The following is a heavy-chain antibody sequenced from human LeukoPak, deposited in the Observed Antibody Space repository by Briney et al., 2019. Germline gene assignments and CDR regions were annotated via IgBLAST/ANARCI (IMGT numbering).Heavy chain of an antibody. CDR1: GGSISSSSYY. CDR2: IYYSGST. CDR3: ARQGGQWLVHRQLHYFDY. V-gene: IGHV4-39*01. J-gene: IGHJ4*02. Sequence: SETLSLTCTVSGGSISSSSYYWGWIRQPPGKGLEWIVSIYYSGSTYYNPSLKSRVTISVDTSKNQFSLKLSSVTAADTAVYYCARQGGQWLVHRQLHYFDYWGQGTLVTVSS. D-gene: IGHD6-19*01.